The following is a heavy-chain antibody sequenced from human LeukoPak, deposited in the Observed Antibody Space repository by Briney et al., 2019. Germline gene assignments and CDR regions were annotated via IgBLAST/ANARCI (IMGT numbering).Heavy chain of an antibody. Sequence: GGSLRLSCAASGFTFSSYSMNWVRQAPGKGLEWVSSIRSSSSHIYYADSVKGRFTISRDNAKNSLYLQMNSLRAEDTAVDYCAREGGGSSSGYDFDYWGQGTLVTVSS. CDR1: GFTFSSYS. CDR3: AREGGGSSSGYDFDY. CDR2: IRSSSSHI. J-gene: IGHJ4*02. D-gene: IGHD3-22*01. V-gene: IGHV3-21*03.